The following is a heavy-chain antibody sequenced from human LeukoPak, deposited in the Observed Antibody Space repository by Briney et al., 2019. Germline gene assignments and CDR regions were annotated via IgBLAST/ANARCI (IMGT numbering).Heavy chain of an antibody. V-gene: IGHV1-69-2*01. CDR1: GYTFTDYY. CDR2: VDPEDGET. Sequence: ASVKISCKVSGYTFTDYYMHWVQQAPGKGLEWMGLVDPEDGETIYAEKFQGRVTITADTSTDTAYMELRSLRSDDTAVYYCARNSLWFGELLAKRYFDYWGQGTLVTVSS. D-gene: IGHD3-10*01. CDR3: ARNSLWFGELLAKRYFDY. J-gene: IGHJ4*02.